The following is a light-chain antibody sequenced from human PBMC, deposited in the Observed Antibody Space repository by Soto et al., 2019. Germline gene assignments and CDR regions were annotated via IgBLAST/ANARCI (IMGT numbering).Light chain of an antibody. CDR3: HQYNNWPMWT. CDR2: GAP. CDR1: QSITLX. V-gene: IGKV3-15*01. J-gene: IGKJ1*01. Sequence: EIALTYSPATLSPSPGARATPFCSASQSITLXLAWSKQSPGQATRLLIFGAPTRATGIPARFSGSGSGTEFTLTINSLQSAAFEVYYCHQYNNWPMWTVGQGTKVDNK.